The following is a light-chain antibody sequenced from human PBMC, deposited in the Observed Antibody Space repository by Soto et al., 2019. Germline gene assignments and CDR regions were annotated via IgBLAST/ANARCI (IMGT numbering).Light chain of an antibody. CDR2: GAS. Sequence: IVMTRAPATLSVAPGEIATLSCSSIQIFRSNVAWYQQKPGQSPRLLIYGASTRATGIPARFSGSGSGTQFTLTISSLQSEDFAVYYCQQYNNWPPAWTFGQGTKVDIK. CDR1: QIFRSN. V-gene: IGKV3-15*01. J-gene: IGKJ1*01. CDR3: QQYNNWPPAWT.